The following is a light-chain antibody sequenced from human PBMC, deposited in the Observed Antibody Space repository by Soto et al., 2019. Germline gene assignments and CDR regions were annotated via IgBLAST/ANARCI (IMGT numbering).Light chain of an antibody. CDR1: SSDIGDYNH. CDR3: SSYTSSSTLVV. J-gene: IGLJ2*01. Sequence: QSALTQPASASGSPGQSSTISCAGTSSDIGDYNHASWYQQHPGKAPKLIIYEGKNRPPGASHRFSGSKSGNTASLTISGVQDDDEADYYCSSYTSSSTLVVFGGGTKVTVL. CDR2: EGK. V-gene: IGLV2-14*01.